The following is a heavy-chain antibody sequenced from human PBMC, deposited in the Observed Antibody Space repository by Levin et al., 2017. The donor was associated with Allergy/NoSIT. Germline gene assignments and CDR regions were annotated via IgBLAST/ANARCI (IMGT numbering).Heavy chain of an antibody. D-gene: IGHD6-19*01. V-gene: IGHV3-23*01. CDR1: GFAFSTHG. CDR2: ISGSGSSR. CDR3: TKGGWLTQTDY. J-gene: IGHJ4*02. Sequence: GGSLRLSCAASGFAFSTHGMSWVRQAPGKGLEWVSNISGSGSSRYYAESVKGRFTISRDNSKNTLFLQMNSLRAEDTALYYCTKGGWLTQTDYWGQGTLVSVSS.